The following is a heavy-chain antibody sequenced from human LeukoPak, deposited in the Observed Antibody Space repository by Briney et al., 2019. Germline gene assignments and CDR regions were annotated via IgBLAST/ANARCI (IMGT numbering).Heavy chain of an antibody. CDR1: GFTFRSYW. J-gene: IGHJ4*02. CDR3: ARNFGSQQFDY. V-gene: IGHV3-7*01. CDR2: IKQDGSVK. D-gene: IGHD3-3*01. Sequence: AGGSLRLSCAASGFTFRSYWMDWVRQAPGKGLEWVANIKQDGSVKNYVDFVKGRFTISRDNTKSSLYLEMNNLRGEDTAVYYCARNFGSQQFDYWGQGTLVTVSS.